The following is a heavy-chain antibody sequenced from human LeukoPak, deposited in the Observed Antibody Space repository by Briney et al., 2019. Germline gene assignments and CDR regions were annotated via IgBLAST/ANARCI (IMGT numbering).Heavy chain of an antibody. CDR1: GGSFSGYY. D-gene: IGHD5-18*01. CDR2: INDSGST. J-gene: IGHJ4*02. CDR3: ARGRVQRYSYVEVASPQYYFDY. V-gene: IGHV4-34*01. Sequence: SETLSLTCAVYGGSFSGYYWSWIRQPPGKGLEWIGEINDSGSTNYNPSLKSRVTISVDTSKNQFSLKLSSVTAADTAVYYCARGRVQRYSYVEVASPQYYFDYGGQGTLVTVSS.